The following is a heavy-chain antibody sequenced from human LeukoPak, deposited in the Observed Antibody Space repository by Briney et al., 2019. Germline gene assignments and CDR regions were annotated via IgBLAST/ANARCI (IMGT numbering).Heavy chain of an antibody. D-gene: IGHD2-15*01. J-gene: IGHJ5*02. CDR2: ISSSSTYI. CDR3: ARDRIAYCSGGSCYDAWFDP. V-gene: IGHV3-21*01. Sequence: PGGSLRLSCAASGFTFSSYSMNWVRQAPGKGLEWVSSISSSSTYIYYADSVKGRFTISRDNAKNSLYLQMNSLRAEDTAVYYCARDRIAYCSGGSCYDAWFDPWGQGTLVTVSS. CDR1: GFTFSSYS.